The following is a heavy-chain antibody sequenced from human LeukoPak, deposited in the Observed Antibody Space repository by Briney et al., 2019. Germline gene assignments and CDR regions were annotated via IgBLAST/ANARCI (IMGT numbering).Heavy chain of an antibody. Sequence: GASVKVSCKASGYSFNRYGLSWVRQAPGQGLDWMGWISANNGNTNYAQKFQGRVIMTTDTSTRTAYMELRGLKSDDTAVYYCARGINVVRGVNTIPNYFDYWGQGTLIIVSS. CDR1: GYSFNRYG. V-gene: IGHV1-18*01. CDR2: ISANNGNT. CDR3: ARGINVVRGVNTIPNYFDY. J-gene: IGHJ4*02. D-gene: IGHD3-10*01.